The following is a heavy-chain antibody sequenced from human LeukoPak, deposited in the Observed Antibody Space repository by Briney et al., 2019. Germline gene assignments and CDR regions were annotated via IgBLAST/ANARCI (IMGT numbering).Heavy chain of an antibody. J-gene: IGHJ4*02. D-gene: IGHD5-12*01. V-gene: IGHV4-59*08. CDR1: GGSISSYY. CDR3: ARRGGTVVGDTGYHYWYFDN. Sequence: PSETLSLTCTVSGGSISSYYWSWVRQFPGKGLEWIGYISDGGSTNYSPSLESRVTISVDTSKNKFFLILSSVTAADTAVYYCARRGGTVVGDTGYHYWYFDNWGQGTLVTVSS. CDR2: ISDGGST.